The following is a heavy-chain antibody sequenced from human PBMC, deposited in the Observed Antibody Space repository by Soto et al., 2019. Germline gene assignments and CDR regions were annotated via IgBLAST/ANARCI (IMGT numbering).Heavy chain of an antibody. CDR2: IGTDGGRT. V-gene: IGHV3-74*01. CDR3: ARNSYFGGTCYRATPDQ. J-gene: IGHJ4*02. D-gene: IGHD2-15*01. CDR1: GFTFSSYW. Sequence: EVQLVESGGGLVQPGGSLRLSCAVSGFTFSSYWMHWVRQAPGKGLVWVSRIGTDGGRTSYADSVKGRFTISRDNAKNTLYLQMNSLRAEDTAVYYCARNSYFGGTCYRATPDQWGQGTLVTVSS.